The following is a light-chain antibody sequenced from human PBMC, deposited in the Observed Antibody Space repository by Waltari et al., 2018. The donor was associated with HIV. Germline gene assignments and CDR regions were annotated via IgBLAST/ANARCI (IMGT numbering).Light chain of an antibody. V-gene: IGKV4-1*01. Sequence: QSVLSSSNNKNYLVWYQQKPGQPPKLLIYWASTRESGVPDRFSGSGSGTDFTLTISSLQAEDVAVYYCQQYYSTPWTFGQGTKVEVK. CDR2: WAS. J-gene: IGKJ1*01. CDR1: QSVLSSSNNKNY. CDR3: QQYYSTPWT.